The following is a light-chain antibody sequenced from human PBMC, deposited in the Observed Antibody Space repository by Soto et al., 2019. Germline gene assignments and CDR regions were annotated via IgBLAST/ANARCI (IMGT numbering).Light chain of an antibody. J-gene: IGKJ4*01. CDR1: QSISNS. V-gene: IGKV1-39*01. CDR2: TIS. Sequence: DIQMTQSPSSLSAFVGDRVTITCRASQSISNSLNWYQQKPGKAPRLLISTISNLQSGVPSRFTGSGSGTDFTLTISSLQPEDFATYYCQQTHSTPLTFGGGTKVEV. CDR3: QQTHSTPLT.